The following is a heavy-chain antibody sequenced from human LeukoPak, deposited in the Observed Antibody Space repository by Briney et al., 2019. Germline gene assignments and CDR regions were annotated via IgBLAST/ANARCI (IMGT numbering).Heavy chain of an antibody. V-gene: IGHV1-2*02. Sequence: GASVKVSCKASGYTFTGHFMHWVRQAPGQGLEWMGWIEPKSGGTHYGHKFQGRVTMTRDTSMSTAYIELSRVKADDTAVYYCAREMGVVPTAIPTVDSWGQGTLVTVSS. CDR1: GYTFTGHF. J-gene: IGHJ4*02. CDR3: AREMGVVPTAIPTVDS. CDR2: IEPKSGGT. D-gene: IGHD2-2*02.